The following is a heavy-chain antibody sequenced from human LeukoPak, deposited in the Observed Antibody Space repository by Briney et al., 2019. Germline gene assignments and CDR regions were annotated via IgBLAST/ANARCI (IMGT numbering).Heavy chain of an antibody. CDR1: GFTFTSSA. V-gene: IGHV1-58*01. D-gene: IGHD3-22*01. Sequence: SVKVSCKASGFTFTSSAVQWVRQARGQRLEWIGWIFVGSGNTNYAQKFQERVTITRDMSTSTAYIELSSLRSEDTAVYHCAAVPITMIANNWFDPWGQGTLVTVSS. CDR3: AAVPITMIANNWFDP. J-gene: IGHJ5*02. CDR2: IFVGSGNT.